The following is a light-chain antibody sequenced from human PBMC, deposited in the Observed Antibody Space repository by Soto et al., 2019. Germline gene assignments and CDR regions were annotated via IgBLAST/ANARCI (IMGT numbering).Light chain of an antibody. CDR3: QQLNTYPRA. CDR2: AAS. CDR1: QGINSY. Sequence: DIQLTQSPSFLSASVGDRVTITCRASQGINSYLAWYQEKPGKAPKLLIHAASTLQSGVPSRFSGSGSGTEFTLTISSLQPEDFATYYCQQLNTYPRAFGQGTRLEIK. V-gene: IGKV1-9*01. J-gene: IGKJ5*01.